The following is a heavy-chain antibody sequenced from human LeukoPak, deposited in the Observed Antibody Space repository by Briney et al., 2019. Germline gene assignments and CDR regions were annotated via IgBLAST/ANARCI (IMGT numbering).Heavy chain of an antibody. CDR1: GFTFDDYA. CDR2: ISWDGGST. CDR3: ARRKIAVAGGYYYYYMDV. D-gene: IGHD6-19*01. V-gene: IGHV3-43D*03. J-gene: IGHJ6*03. Sequence: GGSLRLSCAASGFTFDDYAMHWVRQAPGKGLEWVSLISWDGGSTYYADSVKGRFTTSRDNSKNSLYLQMNSLRAEDTALYYCARRKIAVAGGYYYYYMDVWGKGTTVTVSS.